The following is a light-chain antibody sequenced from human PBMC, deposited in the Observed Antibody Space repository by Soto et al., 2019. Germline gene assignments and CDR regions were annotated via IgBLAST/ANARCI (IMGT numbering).Light chain of an antibody. J-gene: IGLJ1*01. CDR2: GVT. Sequence: QSVLTQPTSVSGSPGQSITISCTGNHNDIGTYDYVSWYQQHPGRAPRLLIYGVTTRPSGISDRFSASKSGLTASLTISGLQPEDEADYYCSSYTSTNTPYVFGTGTKV. CDR1: HNDIGTYDY. CDR3: SSYTSTNTPYV. V-gene: IGLV2-14*03.